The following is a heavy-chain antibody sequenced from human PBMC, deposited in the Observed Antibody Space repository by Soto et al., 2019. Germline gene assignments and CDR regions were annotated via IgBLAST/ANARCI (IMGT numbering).Heavy chain of an antibody. D-gene: IGHD6-13*01. Sequence: SETLSLTCTVSGGSISSYYWSWIRQPPGKGLEWIGYIYYSGTTNYNPSLKSRVTISVDTSKNQFSLKLSSVTAADTAVYYRARRKGPAAGRFDPWGQEPLVTVS. CDR3: ARRKGPAAGRFDP. V-gene: IGHV4-59*08. CDR2: IYYSGTT. CDR1: GGSISSYY. J-gene: IGHJ5*02.